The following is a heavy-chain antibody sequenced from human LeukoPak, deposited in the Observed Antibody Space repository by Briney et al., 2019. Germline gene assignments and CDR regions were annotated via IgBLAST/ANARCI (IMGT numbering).Heavy chain of an antibody. Sequence: SQTLSLTCAISGDSVSSDSAAWNWIRQSPSRGLEWLGRTYYRSKWYYHYAVSMKSRITVNPDTSKNQFSLRLNSVTPEDTAVYFCARDQTGDLQFDYWGQGTLVTVSS. V-gene: IGHV6-1*01. J-gene: IGHJ4*02. D-gene: IGHD3-16*01. CDR2: TYYRSKWYY. CDR3: ARDQTGDLQFDY. CDR1: GDSVSSDSAA.